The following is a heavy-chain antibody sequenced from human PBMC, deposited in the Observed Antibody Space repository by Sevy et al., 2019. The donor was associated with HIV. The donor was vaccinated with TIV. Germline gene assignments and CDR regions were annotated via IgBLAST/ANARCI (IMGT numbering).Heavy chain of an antibody. CDR2: ISSSSSYI. J-gene: IGHJ6*02. D-gene: IGHD3-10*01. CDR1: GFTFSSYS. V-gene: IGHV3-21*01. CDR3: ASGRVGYYGSGTPQGDYYYYGMDV. Sequence: GGSLRLSCAASGFTFSSYSMNWVHQAPGKGLEWVSSISSSSSYIYYADSVKGRFTISRDNAKNSLYLQMNSLRAEDTAVYYCASGRVGYYGSGTPQGDYYYYGMDVWGQGTTVTVSS.